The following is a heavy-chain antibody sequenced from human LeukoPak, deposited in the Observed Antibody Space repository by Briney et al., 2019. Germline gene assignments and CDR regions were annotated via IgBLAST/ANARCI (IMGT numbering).Heavy chain of an antibody. CDR3: ARDQYYGAFDI. CDR2: IYTSGST. D-gene: IGHD3-16*01. Sequence: SETLSLTCTVSGGSISSYYWSWLRQPAGKGLEWVGRIYTSGSTNYNPSLKSRVTMSVDTSKNQFSLKLSSVTAADTAVYYCARDQYYGAFDIWGQGTMVTVSS. J-gene: IGHJ3*02. V-gene: IGHV4-4*07. CDR1: GGSISSYY.